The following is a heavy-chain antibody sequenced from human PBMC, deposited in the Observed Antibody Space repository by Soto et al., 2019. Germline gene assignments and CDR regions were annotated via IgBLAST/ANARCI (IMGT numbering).Heavy chain of an antibody. Sequence: GGSLRLSCAASGFTFSSYAMSWVRQAPGKGLEWVSGISGSGRSTYYADSVKGRLTISRDNSRNTPYLQMNTLRAEDTAVYYCAKSPQLRWFDPWGQGTLVTVSS. CDR3: AKSPQLRWFDP. CDR1: GFTFSSYA. J-gene: IGHJ5*02. V-gene: IGHV3-23*01. CDR2: ISGSGRST. D-gene: IGHD1-1*01.